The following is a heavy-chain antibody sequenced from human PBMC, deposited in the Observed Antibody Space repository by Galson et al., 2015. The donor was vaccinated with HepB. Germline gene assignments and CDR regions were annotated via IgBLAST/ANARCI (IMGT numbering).Heavy chain of an antibody. CDR2: INPSGGST. V-gene: IGHV1-46*01. J-gene: IGHJ3*02. CDR1: GYTFTSYY. CDR3: VRVMEMATTWGAFDI. Sequence: SVKVSCKASGYTFTSYYMHWVRQAPGQGLEWMGIINPSGGSTSYAQKFQGRVTMTRDTSTSTVYMELSSLRSEDTAVYYCVRVMEMATTWGAFDIWGQGTMVTVSS. D-gene: IGHD5-24*01.